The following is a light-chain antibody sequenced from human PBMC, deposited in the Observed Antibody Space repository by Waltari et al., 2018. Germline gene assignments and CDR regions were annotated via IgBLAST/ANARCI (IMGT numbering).Light chain of an antibody. V-gene: IGLV1-44*01. CDR1: SSNIGSYA. J-gene: IGLJ3*02. CDR2: YNN. Sequence: QSVLTQPPSVSGTPGQRVTISCPGSSSNIGSYAVNWYQQFPGTAPKLRIYYNNQRPSGVPDRFSGAKSGTSASLAISGLQSADEADYHCSAWDDSLNAWVFGGGTRLTVL. CDR3: SAWDDSLNAWV.